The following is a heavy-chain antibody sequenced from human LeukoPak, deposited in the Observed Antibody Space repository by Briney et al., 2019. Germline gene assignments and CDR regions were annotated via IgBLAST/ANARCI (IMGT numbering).Heavy chain of an antibody. CDR2: INHSGST. D-gene: IGHD3-10*01. CDR1: GGSFSGYY. CDR3: ARGTKLLWFRELSYFDY. V-gene: IGHV4-34*01. J-gene: IGHJ4*02. Sequence: PSETLSLTCAVYGGSFSGYYWSWLRQPPGKGLEWIGEINHSGSTNYNPSLKSRVTISVDTSKNQFSLKLSSVTAADTAVYYCARGTKLLWFRELSYFDYWGQGTLVTVSS.